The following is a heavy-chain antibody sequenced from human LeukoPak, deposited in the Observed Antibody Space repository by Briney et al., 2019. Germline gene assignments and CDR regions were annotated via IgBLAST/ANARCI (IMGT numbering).Heavy chain of an antibody. D-gene: IGHD6-13*01. Sequence: ASVKVSCKAFGYKLTDYWIHWVRQAPGQGLEWMGWIDPNSGNTGYAQKFQGRVTMTRNTSISTAYMELSNLRSEDTAVYYCARGRRIAAAGTSFYWGQGTLVTVSS. CDR1: GYKLTDYW. CDR2: IDPNSGNT. J-gene: IGHJ4*02. V-gene: IGHV1-8*02. CDR3: ARGRRIAAAGTSFY.